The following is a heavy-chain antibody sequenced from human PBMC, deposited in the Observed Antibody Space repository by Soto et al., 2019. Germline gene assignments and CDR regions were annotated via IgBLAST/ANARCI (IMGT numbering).Heavy chain of an antibody. CDR2: ISAYNGNT. CDR1: GYTFTSYG. CDR3: ARDSSPYGDYVGFDY. V-gene: IGHV1-18*01. Sequence: QVQLVQSGAEVKKPGASVKVSCKASGYTFTSYGISWVRQAPGQGLEWMGWISAYNGNTNYAQKLQGRVTMTTDTSSSTASMELRSLRSDDTAVYYCARDSSPYGDYVGFDYWGQGTLVTVSS. J-gene: IGHJ4*02. D-gene: IGHD4-17*01.